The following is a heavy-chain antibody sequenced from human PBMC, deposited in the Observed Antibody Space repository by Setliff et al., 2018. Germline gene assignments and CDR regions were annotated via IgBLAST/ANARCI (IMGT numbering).Heavy chain of an antibody. V-gene: IGHV5-51*01. CDR3: ARQDFGDYRVLTS. CDR2: IYPGDSDT. J-gene: IGHJ4*02. CDR1: GYSFTNYW. D-gene: IGHD4-17*01. Sequence: PGESLKLSCKVSGYSFTNYWIVWVRQMPGKGLEWMGIIYPGDSDTRYSPSFQGQVTISADKSISTAYLQWDSLKASDTAMYYCARQDFGDYRVLTSWGQGTLVTVSS.